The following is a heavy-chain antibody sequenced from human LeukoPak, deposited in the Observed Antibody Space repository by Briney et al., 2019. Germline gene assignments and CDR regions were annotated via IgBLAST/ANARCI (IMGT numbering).Heavy chain of an antibody. D-gene: IGHD5-24*01. V-gene: IGHV3-30-3*01. J-gene: IGHJ4*02. CDR1: GFAFSSYA. CDR2: ISYDGSNK. CDR3: ARGPGGERWLQPLYYFDY. Sequence: QPGRSLRLSCAASGFAFSSYAMHWVRQAPGKGLEWVAVISYDGSNKYYADSVKGRFTISRDNAKNSLYLQMNSLRAEDTAVYYCARGPGGERWLQPLYYFDYWGKEPLVTVSS.